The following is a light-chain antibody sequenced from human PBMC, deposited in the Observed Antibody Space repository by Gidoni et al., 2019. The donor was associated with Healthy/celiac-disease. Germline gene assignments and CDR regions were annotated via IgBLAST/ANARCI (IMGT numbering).Light chain of an antibody. CDR1: QNVSSY. CDR3: QQRSNWPPWT. V-gene: IGKV3-11*01. J-gene: IGKJ1*01. CDR2: DAS. Sequence: IVLTQSPATLSLSPGERATLSCRASQNVSSYLAWYQQKPGQPPRLLIYDASNRATGIPARFSGSGSGTDFTLTISSLEPEDFAVYYCQQRSNWPPWTFGQGTKVEIK.